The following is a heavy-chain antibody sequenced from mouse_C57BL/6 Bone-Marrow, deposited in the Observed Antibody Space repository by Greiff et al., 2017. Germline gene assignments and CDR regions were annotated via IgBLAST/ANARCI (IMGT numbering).Heavy chain of an antibody. J-gene: IGHJ2*01. CDR1: GYAFSSSW. CDR2: IYPGDGDT. CDR3: ARKLRSDS. D-gene: IGHD1-1*01. Sequence: QVQLQQSGPELVKPGASVKISCKASGYAFSSSWMNWVKQRPGKGLEWIGRIYPGDGDTNYNGKFKGKATLTADKSSSTAYMQLSSLTSEDSAVYFCARKLRSDSWGQGTTLTVSS. V-gene: IGHV1-82*01.